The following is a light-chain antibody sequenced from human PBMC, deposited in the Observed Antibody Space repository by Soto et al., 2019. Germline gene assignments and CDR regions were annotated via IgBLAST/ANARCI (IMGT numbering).Light chain of an antibody. CDR1: QSVTSK. CDR3: QQYGGSPIT. Sequence: QSPGTLSLSPGDIASLSCGASQSVTSKLAWYQQKPGQAPRLLISGASNRATGIPDRFSGSGSGTDFTLTISRLEPDDFALYFCQQYGGSPITFGQGTRLEI. CDR2: GAS. J-gene: IGKJ5*01. V-gene: IGKV3-20*01.